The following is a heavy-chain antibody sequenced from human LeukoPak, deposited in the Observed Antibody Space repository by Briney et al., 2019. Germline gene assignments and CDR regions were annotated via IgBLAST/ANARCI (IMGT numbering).Heavy chain of an antibody. Sequence: PSETLSLTCDVHGGSFTSYYWSWIRQPAGKGLEWIGRIYTSGSTNYNPSLKSRVTISVDTSKNQFSLKLSSVTAADTAVYYCARGSGGAGTVFYWGQGTLVTVSS. V-gene: IGHV4-59*10. CDR1: GGSFTSYY. CDR2: IYTSGST. D-gene: IGHD6-13*01. J-gene: IGHJ4*02. CDR3: ARGSGGAGTVFY.